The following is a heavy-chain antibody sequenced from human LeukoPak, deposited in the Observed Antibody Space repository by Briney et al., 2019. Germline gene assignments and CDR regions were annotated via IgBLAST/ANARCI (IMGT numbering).Heavy chain of an antibody. V-gene: IGHV4-38-2*01. CDR1: GYSISSGYY. CDR2: IYHSGSA. J-gene: IGHJ4*02. D-gene: IGHD2-2*01. CDR3: ARLTRKIDY. Sequence: SETLFLTCAVSGYSISSGYYWGWIRQPPGKGLEWIGSIYHSGSAYYTPSLKSRVTISLDTSNNQFSLTLSSVTAADTAVYYCARLTRKIDYWGQGTLVTVSS.